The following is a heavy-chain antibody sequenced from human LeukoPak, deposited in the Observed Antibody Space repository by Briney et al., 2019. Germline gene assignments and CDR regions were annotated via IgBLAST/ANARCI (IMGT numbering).Heavy chain of an antibody. D-gene: IGHD1-26*01. CDR1: GFTFSTYG. CDR3: AKRISGAYYSLLDF. J-gene: IGHJ4*02. Sequence: PGGSLRLSCAASGFTFSTYGMHWVRQAPGKGLEWVAFIRNEGTSKYYADSAKGRFTVSRDNSKNTVYLQMNSLRPDDTAVYYCAKRISGAYYSLLDFWGQGTLVTVSS. V-gene: IGHV3-30*02. CDR2: IRNEGTSK.